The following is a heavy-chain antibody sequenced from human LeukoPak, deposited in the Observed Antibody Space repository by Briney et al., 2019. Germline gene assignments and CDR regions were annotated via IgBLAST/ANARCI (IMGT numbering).Heavy chain of an antibody. J-gene: IGHJ5*02. CDR3: ARDRPVGHDDTGGHNWFDP. D-gene: IGHD3-22*01. V-gene: IGHV3-23*01. CDR2: ISGSGGST. Sequence: GGSLRLSCAASGFTFSSYAMSWVRQAPGKGLEWVSAISGSGGSTYYADSAKGRFTISRDNSKYTLYLQMNSLRAEDTAVYYCARDRPVGHDDTGGHNWFDPWGQGTLVTVSS. CDR1: GFTFSSYA.